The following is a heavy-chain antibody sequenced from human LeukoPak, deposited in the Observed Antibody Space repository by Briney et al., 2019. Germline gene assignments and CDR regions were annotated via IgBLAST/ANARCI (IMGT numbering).Heavy chain of an antibody. CDR1: GFTFSSYG. Sequence: QTGGSLRLSCAASGFTFSSYGMHWVRQAPGKGLEWVAFIRYDGSNKYYADSVKGRFTISRDNSKNTLYLQMNSLRAEDTAVYYCANQKSGATLDAFDIWGQGTMVTVSS. CDR2: IRYDGSNK. J-gene: IGHJ3*02. D-gene: IGHD1-26*01. V-gene: IGHV3-30*02. CDR3: ANQKSGATLDAFDI.